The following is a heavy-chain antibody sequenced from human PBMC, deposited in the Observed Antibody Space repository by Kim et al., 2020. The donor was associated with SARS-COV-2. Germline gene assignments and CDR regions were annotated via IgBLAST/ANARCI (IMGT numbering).Heavy chain of an antibody. CDR1: GFTFSSYA. CDR2: ISYDGSNK. D-gene: IGHD3-22*01. Sequence: GGSLRLSCAASGFTFSSYAMHWVRQAPGKGLEWVAAISYDGSNKYYADSVKGRFTISRDNSKNTLYLQMNSLRAEDTAVYYCARGRPRITVIVVVTRNVYDVLHIRGQGTMVTVSS. CDR3: ARGRPRITVIVVVTRNVYDVLHI. J-gene: IGHJ3*02. V-gene: IGHV3-30-3*01.